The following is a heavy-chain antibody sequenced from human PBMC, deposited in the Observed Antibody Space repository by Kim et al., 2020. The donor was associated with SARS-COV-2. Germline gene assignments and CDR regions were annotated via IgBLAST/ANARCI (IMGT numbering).Heavy chain of an antibody. CDR2: ISGSGGST. J-gene: IGHJ3*02. CDR1: GFTFSSYA. CDR3: AKDIAGGVHSSSGYYLGAFDI. Sequence: GGSLRLSCAASGFTFSSYAMSWVRQAPGKGLEWVSAISGSGGSTYYADSVKGRFTISRDNSKNTLYLQMNSLRAEDTAVYYCAKDIAGGVHSSSGYYLGAFDIWGQGTMVTVSS. V-gene: IGHV3-23*01. D-gene: IGHD6-13*01.